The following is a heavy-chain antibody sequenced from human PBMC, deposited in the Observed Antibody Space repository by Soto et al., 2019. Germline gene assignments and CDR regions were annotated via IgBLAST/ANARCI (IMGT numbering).Heavy chain of an antibody. Sequence: ASVKVSCKASGYTFTSYGISWVRQAPGQGLEWMGWISAYNGNTNYAQKLQGRVTMTTDTSTSTAYMELRSLRSDDTAVYYCARGFWSGYSRPDSFDIWGQGTMVTVSS. CDR3: ARGFWSGYSRPDSFDI. CDR1: GYTFTSYG. J-gene: IGHJ3*02. D-gene: IGHD3-3*01. V-gene: IGHV1-18*04. CDR2: ISAYNGNT.